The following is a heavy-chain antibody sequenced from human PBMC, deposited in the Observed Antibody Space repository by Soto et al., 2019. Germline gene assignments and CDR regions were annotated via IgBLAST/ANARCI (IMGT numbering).Heavy chain of an antibody. Sequence: QLQLQQSGPGLVKPSETLSLTCTVSGGSISSRSYYWGWIRQPPGKGLEWIGGIYYSGRTSYNPSLKSRVAISVDTSKNQFSLKLSSVTAADTAVYYCARTIHSGYDPYYYYMDVWGKGTTVTVSS. J-gene: IGHJ6*03. CDR2: IYYSGRT. CDR3: ARTIHSGYDPYYYYMDV. D-gene: IGHD5-12*01. V-gene: IGHV4-39*01. CDR1: GGSISSRSYY.